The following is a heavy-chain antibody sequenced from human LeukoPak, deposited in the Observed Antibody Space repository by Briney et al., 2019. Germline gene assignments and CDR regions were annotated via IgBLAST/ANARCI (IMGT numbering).Heavy chain of an antibody. Sequence: GESLKISCKDSGYSFTSYWIGWVRQMPGKGLEWMGIIYPGDSDTRYSPSFQGQVTISADKSISTAYLQWSSLKASDTAMYYCARRVDSSSWYGDDAFDIWGQGTMVTVSS. CDR1: GYSFTSYW. D-gene: IGHD6-13*01. CDR3: ARRVDSSSWYGDDAFDI. CDR2: IYPGDSDT. J-gene: IGHJ3*02. V-gene: IGHV5-51*01.